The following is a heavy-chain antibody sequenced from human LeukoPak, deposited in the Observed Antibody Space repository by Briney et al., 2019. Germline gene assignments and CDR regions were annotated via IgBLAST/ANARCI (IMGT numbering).Heavy chain of an antibody. CDR3: ARDIPFYYYGMDV. CDR1: GYTFTSYY. CDR2: INPNSGGT. J-gene: IGHJ6*02. Sequence: ASVKVSCKASGYTFTSYYMHWVRQAPGQGLEWMGWINPNSGGTNYAQKFQGRVTMTRDTSISTAYMELSRLRSDDTAVYYCARDIPFYYYGMDVWGQGTTVTVSS. V-gene: IGHV1-2*02.